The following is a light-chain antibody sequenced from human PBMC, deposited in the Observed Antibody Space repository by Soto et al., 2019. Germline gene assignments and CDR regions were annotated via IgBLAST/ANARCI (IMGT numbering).Light chain of an antibody. CDR3: LQYSSHSWT. CDR1: RSISDW. CDR2: DAS. V-gene: IGKV1-5*01. J-gene: IGKJ1*01. Sequence: DIQMTRSPSSLSPSVGDRVTITCRASRSISDWLAWYQQKPGKAPELLIFDASNLKSGVSSRFSGSGSGKEFTLTISRLQPDDVATYYCLQYSSHSWTFGQGTKVEIX.